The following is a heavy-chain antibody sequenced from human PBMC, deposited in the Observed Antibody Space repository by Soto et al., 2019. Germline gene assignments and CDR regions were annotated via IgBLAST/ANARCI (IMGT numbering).Heavy chain of an antibody. CDR2: ITPFSGHT. Sequence: QVQLAQSGPEVKKPGASVRVSCKASGYSFYHSDINWVRQAPGQGLEWMGRITPFSGHTTYAQTVQGRVTMTTDTSTSTAYMELRSLTSDDTAVYYCAGVGSYYESTGYNKGLGHWGQGTLVTVSS. J-gene: IGHJ4*02. V-gene: IGHV1-18*01. CDR3: AGVGSYYESTGYNKGLGH. CDR1: GYSFYHSD. D-gene: IGHD3-22*01.